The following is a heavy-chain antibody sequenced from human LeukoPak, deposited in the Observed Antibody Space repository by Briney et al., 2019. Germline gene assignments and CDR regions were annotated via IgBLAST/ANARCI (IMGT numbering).Heavy chain of an antibody. J-gene: IGHJ4*02. D-gene: IGHD6-13*01. CDR1: GYTFTGYY. CDR2: INPNSGGT. CDR3: ARPYSSSWTPFDY. V-gene: IGHV1-2*02. Sequence: GASVKVSCKASGYTFTGYYMHWVRQAPGQGLEWMGWINPNSGGTNYAQKFQGRVTMTRDTSISTAYMELSRLRSDDTAVYYCARPYSSSWTPFDYWGQGTLVTVSS.